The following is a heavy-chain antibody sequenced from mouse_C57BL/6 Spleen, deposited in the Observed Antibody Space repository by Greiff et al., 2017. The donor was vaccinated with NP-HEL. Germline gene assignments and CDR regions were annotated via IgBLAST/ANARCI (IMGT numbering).Heavy chain of an antibody. J-gene: IGHJ3*01. CDR2: IYPGNSDT. CDR1: GYTFTSYW. CDR3: TRPYYYGSSPWFAY. Sequence: VQPQQSGTVLARPGASVKMSCKTSGYTFTSYWMHWVKQRPGQGLEWIGAIYPGNSDTSYNQKFKGKAKLTAVTSASTAYMELSSLTNEDSAVYYCTRPYYYGSSPWFAYWGQGTLVTVSA. V-gene: IGHV1-5*01. D-gene: IGHD1-1*01.